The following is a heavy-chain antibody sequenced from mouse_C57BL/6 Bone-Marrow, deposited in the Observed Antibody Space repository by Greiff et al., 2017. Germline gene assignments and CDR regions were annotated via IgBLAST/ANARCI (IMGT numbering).Heavy chain of an antibody. CDR2: IFPGSGST. J-gene: IGHJ2*01. Sequence: QVQLQQSGPELVRPGASVKISCKAPGYTFTSHWMQWVRQRPGQGLVGIGEIFPGSGSTSYNEKFKGKATLTVDTSSSTAYMQLSSLTSEDSAVYFCARMVKGSSYFDYWGQGTTLTVSS. D-gene: IGHD1-1*01. V-gene: IGHV1-56*01. CDR1: GYTFTSHW. CDR3: ARMVKGSSYFDY.